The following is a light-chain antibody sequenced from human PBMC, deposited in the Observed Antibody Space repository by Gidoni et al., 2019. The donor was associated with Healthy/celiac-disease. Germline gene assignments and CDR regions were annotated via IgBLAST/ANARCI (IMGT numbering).Light chain of an antibody. J-gene: IGKJ4*01. CDR1: QSVSSY. Sequence: EIVLTQSPATLSLSPGERATLSCRASQSVSSYLAWYQQKPGQAPRLLIYDASNKATGIPARFSVSGSGTDFTLTISILEPEDFAVYYCQQRSNWPPEITFGGGTKVEIK. CDR3: QQRSNWPPEIT. V-gene: IGKV3-11*01. CDR2: DAS.